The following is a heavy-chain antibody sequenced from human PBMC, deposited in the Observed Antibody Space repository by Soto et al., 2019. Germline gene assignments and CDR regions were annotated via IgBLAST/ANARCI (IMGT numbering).Heavy chain of an antibody. CDR2: IYHSGST. Sequence: QVQLQESGPGLVKPSGTLSLTCAVSAGSISSSSWWSWVRQPPGKGLEWIGEIYHSGSTTYSPSLKSPVTISVDKSKNQFSLKLSSVTAAETAVYYCARRGDGSGSLDYWGRGTLVTVSS. J-gene: IGHJ4*02. CDR3: ARRGDGSGSLDY. V-gene: IGHV4-4*02. D-gene: IGHD3-10*01. CDR1: AGSISSSSW.